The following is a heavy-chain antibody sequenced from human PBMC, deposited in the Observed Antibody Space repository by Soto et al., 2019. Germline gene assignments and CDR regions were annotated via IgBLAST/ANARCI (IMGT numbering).Heavy chain of an antibody. CDR1: ELTFSSYG. CDR3: ASVYYDRLGCYFDS. V-gene: IGHV3-21*01. CDR2: ISSSTSFI. J-gene: IGHJ4*02. D-gene: IGHD3-22*01. Sequence: GGSLRLSCAASELTFSSYGMNWVRQAPGKGLEWVSAISSSTSFIHYADSVKGRFTISRDNAKNSLYLQMNSLRAEDTAMYYCASVYYDRLGCYFDSCGQGTLVTVSS.